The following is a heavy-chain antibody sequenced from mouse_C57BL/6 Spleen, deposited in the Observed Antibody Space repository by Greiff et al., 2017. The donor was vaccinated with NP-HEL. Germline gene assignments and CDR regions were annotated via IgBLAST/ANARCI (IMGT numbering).Heavy chain of an antibody. Sequence: QVQLQQPGAELVRPGSSVKLSCKASGYTFTSYWMDWVKQRPGQGLEWIGNIYPSDSETHYNQKFKDKATLTVYKSSSTAYMQLSSLTSEDSAVYYCARSESNLVDYWGQGTTLTVSS. J-gene: IGHJ2*01. V-gene: IGHV1-61*01. CDR2: IYPSDSET. CDR3: ARSESNLVDY. CDR1: GYTFTSYW. D-gene: IGHD2-5*01.